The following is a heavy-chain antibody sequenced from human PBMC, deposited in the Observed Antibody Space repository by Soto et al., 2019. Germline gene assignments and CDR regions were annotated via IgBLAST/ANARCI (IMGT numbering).Heavy chain of an antibody. CDR2: INPNSGGT. V-gene: IGHV1-2*02. J-gene: IGHJ6*02. CDR1: GYTFTGYY. Sequence: QVQLVQSGAEVKKPGASVKVSCKASGYTFTGYYMHWVRQAPGQGLEWMGWINPNSGGTNYAQKFQGRVTMTRDTSISTAYMELSRLRSDDTAVYYCARVMVVAAARYGMDVWGQGTTVTVSS. CDR3: ARVMVVAAARYGMDV. D-gene: IGHD2-15*01.